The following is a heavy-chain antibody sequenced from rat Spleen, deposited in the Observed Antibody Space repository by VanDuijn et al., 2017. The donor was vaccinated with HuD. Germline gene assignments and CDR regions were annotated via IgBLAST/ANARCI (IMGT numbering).Heavy chain of an antibody. Sequence: EVQLVDHGGGLVQPGRSLKLSCAPSGFTFSDYAMAWVRQAPKKGLEWVATLIYDGSSTYYRDSVKVRFTISRDNAKNTLYLQMDSLRSEDTATYYCARHGLPGYGVMDAWGQGASVTVSS. CDR1: GFTFSDYA. CDR2: LIYDGSST. J-gene: IGHJ4*01. CDR3: ARHGLPGYGVMDA. D-gene: IGHD1-4*01. V-gene: IGHV5-17*01.